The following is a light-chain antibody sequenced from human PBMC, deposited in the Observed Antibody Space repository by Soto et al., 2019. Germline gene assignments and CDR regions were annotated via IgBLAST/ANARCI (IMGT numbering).Light chain of an antibody. CDR3: QHYNNWPPGT. CDR2: GAS. J-gene: IGKJ1*01. CDR1: HSVSRN. V-gene: IGKV3-15*01. Sequence: ENVLTQSPGTLSLSPGERAALSCRASHSVSRNLAWYQQKPGQAPSLLIFGASTRATGIPARFSGSGSVTEFTLNISSLRSEVFAFYFCQHYNNWPPGTFGQGTKVDIK.